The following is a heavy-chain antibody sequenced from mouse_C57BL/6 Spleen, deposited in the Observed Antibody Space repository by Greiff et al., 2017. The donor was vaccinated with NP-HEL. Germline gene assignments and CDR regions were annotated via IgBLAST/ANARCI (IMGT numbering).Heavy chain of an antibody. CDR2: ISSGSSTI. V-gene: IGHV5-17*01. Sequence: EVMLVESGGGLVKPGGSLKLSCAASGFTFSDYGMHWVRQAPEKGLEWVAYISSGSSTIYYADTVKGRFTFSRDNAKNTQFLQMTSLRSEDTAMYYCADLGRGFAYWGQGTLVTGSA. D-gene: IGHD4-1*01. J-gene: IGHJ3*01. CDR3: ADLGRGFAY. CDR1: GFTFSDYG.